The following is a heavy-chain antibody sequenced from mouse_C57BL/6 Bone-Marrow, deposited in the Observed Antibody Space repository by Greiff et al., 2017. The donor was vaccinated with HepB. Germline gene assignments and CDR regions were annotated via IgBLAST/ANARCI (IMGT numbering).Heavy chain of an antibody. CDR2: ISSGGDYI. Sequence: DVKLVESGEGLVKPGGSLKLSCAASGFTFSSYAMSWVRQTPEKRLEWVAYISSGGDYIYYADTVKGRFTISRDNARNTRYLQMSSLKSEDTAMYYCTRDRYYYGSSLAWFAYWGQGTLVTVSA. D-gene: IGHD1-1*01. CDR3: TRDRYYYGSSLAWFAY. CDR1: GFTFSSYA. J-gene: IGHJ3*01. V-gene: IGHV5-9-1*02.